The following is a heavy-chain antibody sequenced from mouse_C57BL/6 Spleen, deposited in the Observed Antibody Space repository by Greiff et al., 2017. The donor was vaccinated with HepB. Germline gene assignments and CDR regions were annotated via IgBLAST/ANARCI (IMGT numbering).Heavy chain of an antibody. D-gene: IGHD2-3*01. CDR1: GFSFNTYA. CDR3: VGGWGYYAMDY. V-gene: IGHV10-1*01. J-gene: IGHJ4*01. Sequence: EVKLMESGGGLVQPKGSLKLSCAASGFSFNTYAMNWVRQAPGKGLEWVARIRSKSNNYATYYADSVKDRFTISRDDSESMLYLQMNNLKTEDTAMYYCVGGWGYYAMDYWGQGTSVTVSS. CDR2: IRSKSNNYAT.